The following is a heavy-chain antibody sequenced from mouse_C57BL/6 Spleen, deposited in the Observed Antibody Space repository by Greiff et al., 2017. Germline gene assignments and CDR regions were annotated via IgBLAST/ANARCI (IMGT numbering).Heavy chain of an antibody. D-gene: IGHD1-1*01. CDR3: ARPGSSHYWDVGAMDY. CDR2: ISSGSSTI. Sequence: DVKLVESGGGLVKPGGSLKLSCAASGFTFSDYGMHWVRQAPEKGLEWVAYISSGSSTIYYADTVKGRFTISRDNAKNTLFLQMTSLRSEDTAMYYCARPGSSHYWDVGAMDYWGQGTSVTVSS. V-gene: IGHV5-17*01. CDR1: GFTFSDYG. J-gene: IGHJ4*01.